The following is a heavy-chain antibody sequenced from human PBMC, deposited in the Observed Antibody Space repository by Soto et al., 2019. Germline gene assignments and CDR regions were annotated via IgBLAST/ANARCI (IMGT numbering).Heavy chain of an antibody. CDR1: GCTFGSYG. CDR3: AKVPEQLGYYGMDV. V-gene: IGHV3-30*18. CDR2: ISYDGSNK. J-gene: IGHJ6*02. Sequence: GGSLRLSCAASGCTFGSYGMHWVRQAPGKGLEWVAVISYDGSNKYYADSVKGRFTISRDNSKNTLYLQMNSLRAEDTAVYYCAKVPEQLGYYGMDVWGQGNPGHRLL. D-gene: IGHD6-6*01.